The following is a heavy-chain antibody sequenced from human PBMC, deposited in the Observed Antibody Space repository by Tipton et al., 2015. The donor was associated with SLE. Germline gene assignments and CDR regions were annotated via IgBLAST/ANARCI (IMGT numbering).Heavy chain of an antibody. CDR2: ISFSGLT. D-gene: IGHD2-2*01. J-gene: IGHJ3*02. V-gene: IGHV4-59*12. CDR3: ARGVQLSPRAFDI. CDR1: GGSISGYY. Sequence: TLSLTCTVSGGSISGYYWSWVRQPPGKGLEWIGYISFSGLTNYNPSVRSRVSTSMDTSKNQFSPKLSSVTAADTAVYYCARGVQLSPRAFDIWGQGTMVTVSS.